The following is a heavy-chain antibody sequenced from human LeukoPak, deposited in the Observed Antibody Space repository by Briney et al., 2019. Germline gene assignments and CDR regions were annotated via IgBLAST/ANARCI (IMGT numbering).Heavy chain of an antibody. CDR3: ARYSIAAAATDWFDP. D-gene: IGHD6-13*01. CDR1: GYTFTGYY. Sequence: GASVKVSCKASGYTFTGYYMRWVRQAPGQGLEWMGWINPNSGGTNYAQKFQGRVTMTRDTSISTAYMELSRLRSDDTAVYYCARYSIAAAATDWFDPWGQGTLVTVSS. CDR2: INPNSGGT. V-gene: IGHV1-2*02. J-gene: IGHJ5*02.